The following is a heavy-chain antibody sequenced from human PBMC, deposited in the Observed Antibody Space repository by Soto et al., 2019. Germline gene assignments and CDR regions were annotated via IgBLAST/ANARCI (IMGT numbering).Heavy chain of an antibody. D-gene: IGHD5-18*01. Sequence: HPGGSLRLSCAASGFTFSRYWMHWVRQAPGKGLVWVSRINSDGSSTFSADSVKGRFTISRDNAKNTLYLQMNSLRAEDTAVYYCAREGVGYSYGNFDYWGQGTLVTVSS. CDR2: INSDGSST. CDR3: AREGVGYSYGNFDY. J-gene: IGHJ4*02. CDR1: GFTFSRYW. V-gene: IGHV3-74*01.